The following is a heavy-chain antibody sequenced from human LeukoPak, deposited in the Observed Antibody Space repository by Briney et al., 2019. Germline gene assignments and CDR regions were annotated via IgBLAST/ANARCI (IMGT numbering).Heavy chain of an antibody. V-gene: IGHV1-18*01. CDR3: ASGEGVAAFDY. J-gene: IGHJ4*02. Sequence: ASVKVSCKASGYTFPSYGISWVRQAPGQGLEWMGWISAYNGNTNYAQKLQGRVTMTTDTSTSTAYLEVRSLISDDTAVYYCASGEGVAAFDYWGQGTLMTVSS. D-gene: IGHD3-3*01. CDR1: GYTFPSYG. CDR2: ISAYNGNT.